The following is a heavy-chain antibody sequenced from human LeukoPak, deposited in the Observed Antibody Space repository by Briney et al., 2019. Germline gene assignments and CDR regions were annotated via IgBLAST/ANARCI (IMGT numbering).Heavy chain of an antibody. D-gene: IGHD1-26*01. CDR2: IYSRGST. J-gene: IGHJ5*02. CDR3: ARRGSTRSYGYWFDP. Sequence: QPGGSLRLSRAAAGFTVSSNYMGWVRQAPGKGLEGVSGIYSRGSTYYADAVKGRFTISRDNSKNTMYLQMTSLRAEDTAVYYCARRGSTRSYGYWFDPWGQGTLVTVSS. CDR1: GFTVSSNY. V-gene: IGHV3-53*01.